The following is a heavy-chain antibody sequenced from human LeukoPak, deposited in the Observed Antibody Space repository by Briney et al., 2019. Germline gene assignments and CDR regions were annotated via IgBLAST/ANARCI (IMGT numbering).Heavy chain of an antibody. CDR3: AKTWGSKGRRDYYFNY. Sequence: GGSLRLSCAASGFTVNRNYMIWVRQAPGKGLECVSVIYSGGTTWYADSVKGRFTISRDTNTLYLQMNSLRAEDTAVYYCAKTWGSKGRRDYYFNYWGQGTLVTVSS. CDR2: IYSGGTT. J-gene: IGHJ4*02. CDR1: GFTVNRNY. D-gene: IGHD7-27*01. V-gene: IGHV3-66*01.